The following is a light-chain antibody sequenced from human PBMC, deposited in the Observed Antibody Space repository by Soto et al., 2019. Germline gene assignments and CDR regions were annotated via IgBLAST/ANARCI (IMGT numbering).Light chain of an antibody. CDR3: QQYGSSGT. J-gene: IGKJ1*01. V-gene: IGKV3-20*01. Sequence: IVLTQSPGTLSLSPWERATLSCRASQSVSNNYLAWYQQKPGQAPRLLIYGASNRATGIPDRFSGSGSGTDFTLTISRLEPEDFAVYYCQQYGSSGTFGQVTKVDIK. CDR1: QSVSNNY. CDR2: GAS.